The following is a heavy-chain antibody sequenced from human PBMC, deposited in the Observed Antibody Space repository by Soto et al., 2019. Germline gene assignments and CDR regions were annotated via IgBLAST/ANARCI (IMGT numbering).Heavy chain of an antibody. CDR2: IYTTGST. V-gene: IGHV4-4*07. D-gene: IGHD3-3*01. J-gene: IGHJ4*02. CDR1: GGYISSHY. Sequence: LSLTCSVSGGYISSHYWSWIRQPAGKGLEWIGRIYTTGSTNYNPSLKSRVTMSEDTPKNQISLKLSSVTAADTAVYFCARDAPLRGSAYFHFDYWGQGTLVTVSS. CDR3: ARDAPLRGSAYFHFDY.